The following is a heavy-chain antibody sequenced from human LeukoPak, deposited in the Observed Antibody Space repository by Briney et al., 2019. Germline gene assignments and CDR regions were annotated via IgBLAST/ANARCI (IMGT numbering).Heavy chain of an antibody. CDR2: ISPPGGTT. CDR1: GFTFSNHA. J-gene: IGHJ5*02. D-gene: IGHD5-18*01. CDR3: AREYSYGYDDWFDP. V-gene: IGHV3-23*01. Sequence: PGGSLRLSCAASGFTFSNHAMSWFRQAPGKGLEWVSAISPPGGTTYFADSVKGRFNISRDNSRNTLYLQMSSLRAGDTAIYYCAREYSYGYDDWFDPWGQGTLVTVSS.